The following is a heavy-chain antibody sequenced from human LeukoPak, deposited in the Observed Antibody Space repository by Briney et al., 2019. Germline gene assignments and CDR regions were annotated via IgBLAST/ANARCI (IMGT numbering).Heavy chain of an antibody. Sequence: GASVKVSCKASGGTFSYYAISWVRQAPGQGLEWMGGLIPLFGATNYTQRFQGRITITTDESTTTAYMELSSLRSEDTAVYFCAVGDPFNYYMDLWGKGTTVTVFS. CDR3: AVGDPFNYYMDL. CDR1: GGTFSYYA. D-gene: IGHD4-17*01. J-gene: IGHJ6*03. CDR2: LIPLFGAT. V-gene: IGHV1-69*05.